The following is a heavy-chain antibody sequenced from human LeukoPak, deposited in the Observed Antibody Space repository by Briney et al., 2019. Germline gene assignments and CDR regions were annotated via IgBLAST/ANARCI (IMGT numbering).Heavy chain of an antibody. CDR3: ASKGAGYCHSTNCQGAFDI. Sequence: ASVKVSCKASGYSFTAYYMHLMRQAPGQGLEWMGWINPNSGDTNYAQNFQARVTMTWDTSVSTAYMELSSLTSDDTAVYYCASKGAGYCHSTNCQGAFDIWGQGSMVTVSS. D-gene: IGHD2-2*01. V-gene: IGHV1-2*02. CDR2: INPNSGDT. J-gene: IGHJ3*02. CDR1: GYSFTAYY.